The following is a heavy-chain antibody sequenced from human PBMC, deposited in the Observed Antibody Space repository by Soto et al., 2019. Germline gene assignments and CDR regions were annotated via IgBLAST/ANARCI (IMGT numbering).Heavy chain of an antibody. CDR3: ARDEAAADNYYYYGMDV. D-gene: IGHD6-13*01. Sequence: QVQLVQSGAEVKKPGASVKVSCKASGYTFTSYAMHWVRQAPGQRLEGMGWINAGNGNTKYSQKFQGRVTITRDTSASTAYMELSSLRSEDTAVYYCARDEAAADNYYYYGMDVWGQGTTVTVSS. CDR2: INAGNGNT. CDR1: GYTFTSYA. J-gene: IGHJ6*02. V-gene: IGHV1-3*01.